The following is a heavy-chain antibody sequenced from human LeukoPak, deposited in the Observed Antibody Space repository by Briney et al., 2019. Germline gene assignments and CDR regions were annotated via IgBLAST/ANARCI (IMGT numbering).Heavy chain of an antibody. CDR3: ARGSGLSYYYYMDV. V-gene: IGHV1-18*01. CDR1: GYRFTSYG. Sequence: ASVKVSCKASGYRFTSYGISWVRQAPGQGLEWMGWISAYNGNTSYAQKFQGRVTMTRDMSTSTVYMELSSLRSEDTAVYYCARGSGLSYYYYMDVWGKGTTVTVSS. J-gene: IGHJ6*03. CDR2: ISAYNGNT.